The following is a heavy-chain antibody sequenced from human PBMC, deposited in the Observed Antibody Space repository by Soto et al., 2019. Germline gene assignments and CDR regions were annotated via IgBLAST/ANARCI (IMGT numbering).Heavy chain of an antibody. V-gene: IGHV3-7*01. CDR3: VRDTFTQIRTDFSYGLDV. Sequence: SGGSLRLSCVPSGFTFSNYWMSWVRQAPGRGLEWVANVNQDGSEKYFVDSVKGRFTISRDNGKNSLDLHVTSLRAEDTAVYYCVRDTFTQIRTDFSYGLDVWGPGTTVTVSS. CDR1: GFTFSNYW. J-gene: IGHJ6*02. CDR2: VNQDGSEK.